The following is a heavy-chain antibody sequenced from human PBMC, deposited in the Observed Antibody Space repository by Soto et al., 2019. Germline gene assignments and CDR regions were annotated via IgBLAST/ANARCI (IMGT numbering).Heavy chain of an antibody. CDR2: IHHSGRT. V-gene: IGHV4-59*03. D-gene: IGHD2-15*01. CDR1: GGSISTYY. Sequence: PSETLSLTCTVSGGSISTYYWNWIRQTPGKGLEWIGYIHHSGRTNYNPSLRSRVTISVDTSKNQFSLKLSSVTAADTAVYYCATAAGYCSGGSCPYYYYGMDVWGQGTTVTVSS. J-gene: IGHJ6*02. CDR3: ATAAGYCSGGSCPYYYYGMDV.